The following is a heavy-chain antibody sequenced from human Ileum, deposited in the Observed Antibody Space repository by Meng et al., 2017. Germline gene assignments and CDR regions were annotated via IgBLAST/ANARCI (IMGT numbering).Heavy chain of an antibody. CDR2: IYTGGAT. CDR3: ARMGGYTYTYWFDP. V-gene: IGHV3-66*02. CDR1: GFTVSSYY. J-gene: IGHJ5*02. Sequence: VQRVESGGGMVPPGGSLRLSCAASGFTVSSYYMSWLRQSPGKGLEWVSVIYTGGATYYADSVKGRFTISRDNSENTLYLQMNSLRAEDTAVYYCARMGGYTYTYWFDPWGQGTLVTVSS. D-gene: IGHD5-18*01.